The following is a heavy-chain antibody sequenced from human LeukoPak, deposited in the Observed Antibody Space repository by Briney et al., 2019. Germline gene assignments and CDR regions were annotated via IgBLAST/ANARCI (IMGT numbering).Heavy chain of an antibody. V-gene: IGHV3-48*01. CDR3: ARDRHWAFDY. CDR2: ISGSGNPI. CDR1: GFTFDIYS. Sequence: PGGSRRLSCAASGFTFDIYSMNCVRQAPGRGLEWVSYISGSGNPISYTDSVKGRFTISRDNAKNSLFLQMNSLRVEDTAVYYCARDRHWAFDYCGQGTLVTVSS. J-gene: IGHJ4*02. D-gene: IGHD7-27*01.